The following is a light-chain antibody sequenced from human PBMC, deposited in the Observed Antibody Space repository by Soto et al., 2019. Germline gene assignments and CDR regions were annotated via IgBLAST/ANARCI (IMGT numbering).Light chain of an antibody. V-gene: IGKV3D-20*02. CDR2: GAS. CDR3: QQRSNWPPT. CDR1: QSVSSSY. Sequence: EIVLTQSPGTLSLSAGERATLSCRASQSVSSSYLAWYQQKPGQDPGLLIYGASSRATGIPDRFSGSGSGTDFTLTISRLEPEEFAVYYCQQRSNWPPTFGQGTRLEIK. J-gene: IGKJ5*01.